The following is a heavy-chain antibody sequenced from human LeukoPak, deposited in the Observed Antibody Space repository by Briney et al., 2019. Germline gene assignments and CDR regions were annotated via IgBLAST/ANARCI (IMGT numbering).Heavy chain of an antibody. CDR1: GFTFSSYL. CDR3: ASRAPCSGDTCYGLTY. J-gene: IGHJ4*02. CDR2: LNDDGGT. D-gene: IGHD2-15*01. Sequence: GGSLRLSCAASGFTFSSYLMNWVRQAPGKGLEWVSTLNDDGGTFYADSVKGRFTISRDNSKNTLYLQIHSPRAEDTAVYYCASRAPCSGDTCYGLTYWGQGTLVTVSS. V-gene: IGHV3-23*01.